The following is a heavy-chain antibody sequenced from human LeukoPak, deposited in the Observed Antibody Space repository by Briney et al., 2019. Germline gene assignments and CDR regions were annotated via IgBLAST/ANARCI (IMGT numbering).Heavy chain of an antibody. CDR3: ARDEDRDGYNAFDY. CDR1: GYTFTDYY. D-gene: IGHD5-24*01. V-gene: IGHV1-2*02. Sequence: ASVKVSCKASGYTFTDYYMHWVRQAPGRGLEWMGWINPNSGGTSYAQNFQGRLTMTRDTSVSTAYMEVSSLRSDDTAVYYCARDEDRDGYNAFDYWGQGTLVTVSS. CDR2: INPNSGGT. J-gene: IGHJ4*02.